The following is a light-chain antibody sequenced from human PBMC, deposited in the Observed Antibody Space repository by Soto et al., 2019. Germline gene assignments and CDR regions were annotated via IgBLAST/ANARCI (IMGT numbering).Light chain of an antibody. Sequence: DIQMTQSPSTLSGSVGYRFTITCRASQTISSCLSWYQHKPVKAPKLLIYKASTLKSGVPSRFSGSGSGTEFTLTISSLQPDDFATYYCQHYNSYSEAFGQGTMGDI. CDR3: QHYNSYSEA. CDR2: KAS. J-gene: IGKJ1*01. CDR1: QTISSC. V-gene: IGKV1-5*03.